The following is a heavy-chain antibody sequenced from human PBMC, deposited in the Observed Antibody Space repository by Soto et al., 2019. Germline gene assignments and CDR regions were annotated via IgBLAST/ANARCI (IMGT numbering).Heavy chain of an antibody. CDR3: AKAPSSSTTFLDY. Sequence: PGGSLRLSCAASGLTFSSFAMSWVRQAPGKGLEWVSAISGNAVGTYYADSVKGRFTISRDNSKDTLYLQMNSLRAEDTAVYYCAKAPSSSTTFLDYWGQGILVTVSS. J-gene: IGHJ4*02. CDR2: ISGNAVGT. V-gene: IGHV3-23*01. CDR1: GLTFSSFA. D-gene: IGHD4-17*01.